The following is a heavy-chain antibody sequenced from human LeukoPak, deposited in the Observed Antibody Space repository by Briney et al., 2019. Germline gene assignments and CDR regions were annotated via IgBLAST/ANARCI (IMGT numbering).Heavy chain of an antibody. CDR3: AKGRDFSCYFCPSD. V-gene: IGHV3-23*01. D-gene: IGHD2-15*01. CDR1: GFTFRSYA. Sequence: PGESLRLSCAASGFTFRSYAMNWIRQAPGKGLEWVSGISGSGGNTYYADSVRGRFTISRDNSKNTLYLQMSSLTIEDTAVYYCAKGRDFSCYFCPSDWGQGTLVTVSS. CDR2: ISGSGGNT. J-gene: IGHJ4*02.